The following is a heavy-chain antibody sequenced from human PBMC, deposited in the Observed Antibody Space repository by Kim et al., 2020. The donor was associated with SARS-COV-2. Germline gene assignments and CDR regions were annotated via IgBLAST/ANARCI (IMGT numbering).Heavy chain of an antibody. CDR3: ARIGPGYSSSWYSKSQTGEKYYFDY. D-gene: IGHD6-13*01. CDR1: GFTFSSYA. CDR2: ISYDGSNK. V-gene: IGHV3-30*04. J-gene: IGHJ4*02. Sequence: GGSLRLSCAASGFTFSSYAMHWVRQAPGKGLEWVAVISYDGSNKYYADSVKGRFTISRDNSKNTLYLQMNSLRAEDTAVYYCARIGPGYSSSWYSKSQTGEKYYFDYWGQGTLVTVSS.